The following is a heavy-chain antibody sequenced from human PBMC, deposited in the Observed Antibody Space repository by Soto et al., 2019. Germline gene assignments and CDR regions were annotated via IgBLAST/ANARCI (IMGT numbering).Heavy chain of an antibody. CDR3: ARASFAGRYYYSGMDV. J-gene: IGHJ6*02. V-gene: IGHV5-51*01. CDR2: IYPGDSDT. D-gene: IGHD2-21*01. Sequence: GESLKISSKASGYKFTNNWISWVRQMPGKGLEWMGIIYPGDSDTRYSPSFQGQVTISADRSISTAYLQWSSLTASDAAVYYCARASFAGRYYYSGMDVWGQGTTVTVSS. CDR1: GYKFTNNW.